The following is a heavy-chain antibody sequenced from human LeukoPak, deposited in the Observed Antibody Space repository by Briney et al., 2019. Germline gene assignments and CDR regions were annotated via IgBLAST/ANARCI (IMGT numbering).Heavy chain of an antibody. CDR2: IDPSDSYT. V-gene: IGHV5-10-1*01. CDR3: ATGYCSGGSCYSFDY. CDR1: GYSFTSYW. Sequence: GESLKISCKGSGYSFTSYWISWVRQMPGKGLEWMGRIDPSDSYTNYSPSFQGHVTISADKSISTAYLQLSSLKASDTAMYYCATGYCSGGSCYSFDYWGQGTLVTVSS. D-gene: IGHD2-15*01. J-gene: IGHJ4*02.